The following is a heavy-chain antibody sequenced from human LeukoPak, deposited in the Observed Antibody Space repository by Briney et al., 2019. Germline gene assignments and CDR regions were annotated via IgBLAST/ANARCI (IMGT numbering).Heavy chain of an antibody. CDR3: ARGPLYDSSADY. CDR1: GGSFSGYY. V-gene: IGHV4-34*01. D-gene: IGHD3-22*01. CDR2: INHSGST. Sequence: PSETLSLTCAVYGGSFSGYYWSWIRQPPGKGLEWIGEINHSGSTNYNPSLKSRVTISVDTSKNQFSLKLSSVTAADTAVYYCARGPLYDSSADYWGQGTLVTVSS. J-gene: IGHJ4*02.